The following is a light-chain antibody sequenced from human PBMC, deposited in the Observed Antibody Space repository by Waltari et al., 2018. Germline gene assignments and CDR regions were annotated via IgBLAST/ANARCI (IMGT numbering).Light chain of an antibody. J-gene: IGKJ4*01. CDR1: QSVSSL. Sequence: EIVFTQSPATLSLSPGERATLSCRASQSVSSLLAWYQQNPGRSPRLLIYDATNRATGVPARFSGSGSGTDFTLTISSLEPEDFAVYYCQQRSNWPPLSFGGGTKVEIK. CDR3: QQRSNWPPLS. CDR2: DAT. V-gene: IGKV3-11*01.